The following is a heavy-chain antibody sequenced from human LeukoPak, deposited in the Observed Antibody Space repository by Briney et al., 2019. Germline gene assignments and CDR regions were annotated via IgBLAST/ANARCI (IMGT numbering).Heavy chain of an antibody. CDR1: GGSFSGYY. J-gene: IGHJ3*02. V-gene: IGHV4-34*01. CDR3: ASRRWGYDILTGYWRDAFDI. CDR2: INHSGST. D-gene: IGHD3-9*01. Sequence: PSETLSLTCAVYGGSFSGYYWSRIRQPPGKGLEWIGEINHSGSTNYNPSLKSRVTISVDTSKNQFSLKLSSVTAADTAVYYCASRRWGYDILTGYWRDAFDIWGQGTMVTVSS.